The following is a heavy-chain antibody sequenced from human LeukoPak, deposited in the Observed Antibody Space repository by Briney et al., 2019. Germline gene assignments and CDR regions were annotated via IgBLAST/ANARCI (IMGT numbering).Heavy chain of an antibody. CDR1: GFSFSDYY. Sequence: GGSLRLSCVASGFSFSDYYMSWIRQAPGKGLEWVSYISSSGSHTNYADSVTGRFTISRNNAKKSLHLQMKSLRAEDTAVYYCARHPDGSLSLDYWGQGTLVTVSS. J-gene: IGHJ4*02. D-gene: IGHD1-26*01. CDR2: ISSSGSHT. V-gene: IGHV3-11*03. CDR3: ARHPDGSLSLDY.